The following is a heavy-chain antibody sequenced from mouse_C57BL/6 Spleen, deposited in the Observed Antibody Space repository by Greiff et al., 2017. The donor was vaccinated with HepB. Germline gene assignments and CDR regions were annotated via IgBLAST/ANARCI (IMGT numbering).Heavy chain of an antibody. D-gene: IGHD2-4*01. J-gene: IGHJ3*01. CDR2: IYPGDGDT. CDR1: GYAFSSYW. Sequence: VQGVESGAELVKPGASVKISCKASGYAFSSYWMNWVKQRPGKGLEWIGQIYPGDGDTNYNGKFKGKATLTADKSSSTAYMQLSSLTSEDSAVYFCAKGGLRQGAYWGQGTLVTVSA. V-gene: IGHV1-80*01. CDR3: AKGGLRQGAY.